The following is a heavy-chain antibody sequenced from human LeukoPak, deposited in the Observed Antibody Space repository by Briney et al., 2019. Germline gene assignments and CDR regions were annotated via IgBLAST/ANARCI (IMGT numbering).Heavy chain of an antibody. V-gene: IGHV4-4*02. Sequence: SGTLSLTCAVSGGSISTDNWWHWIRQSPVKGLEWIGEIYHNGDVHCDPSLKSRVTMSVDTSKNQFSLKVNSVTAADTATYFCAREVAAGSYRGFDYWGQGTLVTVSS. D-gene: IGHD6-19*01. CDR2: IYHNGDV. CDR1: GGSISTDNW. J-gene: IGHJ4*01. CDR3: AREVAAGSYRGFDY.